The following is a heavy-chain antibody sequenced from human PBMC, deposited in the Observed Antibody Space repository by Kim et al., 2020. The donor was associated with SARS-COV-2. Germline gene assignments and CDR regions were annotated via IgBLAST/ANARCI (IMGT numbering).Heavy chain of an antibody. CDR2: ISGSGGST. CDR3: AKDPPVDIVATVPA. Sequence: GGSMSLSCAASGFTFSSYAMSWVRQAPGKGLEWVSAISGSGGSTYYADSVKGRVTISRDNSKNTLYLQLKSLRAKDTAAYYCAKDPPVDIVATVPAWGQG. J-gene: IGHJ5*02. V-gene: IGHV3-23*01. CDR1: GFTFSSYA. D-gene: IGHD5-12*01.